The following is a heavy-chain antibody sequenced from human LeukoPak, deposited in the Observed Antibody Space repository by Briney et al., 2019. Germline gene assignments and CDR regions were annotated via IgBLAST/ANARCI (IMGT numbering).Heavy chain of an antibody. CDR3: ALDPTYCGGDCYRGAFDI. CDR1: GGSFSGYY. V-gene: IGHV4-34*01. CDR2: INHSGST. Sequence: SETLSLTCAVYGGSFSGYYWSWIRQPPGKGLEWIGEINHSGSTNYNPSLKSRVTISVDTSKNQFSLKLSSVTAAGTAVYYCALDPTYCGGDCYRGAFDIWGQGTMVTVSS. J-gene: IGHJ3*02. D-gene: IGHD2-21*02.